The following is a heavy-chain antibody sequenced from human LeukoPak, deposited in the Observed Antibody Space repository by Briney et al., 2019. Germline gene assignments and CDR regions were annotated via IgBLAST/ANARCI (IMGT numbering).Heavy chain of an antibody. Sequence: GGSLRLSCAGSGFTVGTNYMSWVRQAPGKGLEWVSVIYSDGRTYYAASVKGRFTISRDNSKNTLYLQMNSLRAEDTALYYCAKADFWSGNGYYYMDVWGKGTTVTVSS. V-gene: IGHV3-66*01. CDR2: IYSDGRT. D-gene: IGHD3-3*01. CDR1: GFTVGTNY. J-gene: IGHJ6*03. CDR3: AKADFWSGNGYYYMDV.